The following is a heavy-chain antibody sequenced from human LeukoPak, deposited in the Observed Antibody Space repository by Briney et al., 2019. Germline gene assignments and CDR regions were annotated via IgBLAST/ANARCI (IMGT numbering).Heavy chain of an antibody. CDR2: INPNSGGT. V-gene: IGHV1-2*02. CDR3: AREKNRSLGYSYGLGY. D-gene: IGHD5-18*01. J-gene: IGHJ4*02. Sequence: GASVKVSCKASGYTFNDYYIYWVRQAPGQGLEWMGWINPNSGGTNYAQKFQGRVTMTRDTSISTAYMELSRLRSGDTAVYYCAREKNRSLGYSYGLGYWGQGTLVTVSS. CDR1: GYTFNDYY.